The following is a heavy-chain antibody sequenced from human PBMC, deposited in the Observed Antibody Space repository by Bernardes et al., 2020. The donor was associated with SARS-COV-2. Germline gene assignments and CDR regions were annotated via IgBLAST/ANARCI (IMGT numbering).Heavy chain of an antibody. CDR3: ARDSDDSSGPAFDI. J-gene: IGHJ3*02. V-gene: IGHV1-3*01. Sequence: ASVKVSCKASGYTFTSYAMHWVRQAPGQRREWMGWINAGNGNTKYSQKFQGRVTITRDTSASTAYMELSSLRSEDTAVYYCARDSDDSSGPAFDIWGQGTMVTVSS. CDR1: GYTFTSYA. D-gene: IGHD3-22*01. CDR2: INAGNGNT.